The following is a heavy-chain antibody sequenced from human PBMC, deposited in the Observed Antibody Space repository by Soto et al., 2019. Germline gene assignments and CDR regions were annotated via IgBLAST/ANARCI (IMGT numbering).Heavy chain of an antibody. CDR1: GFTFSSHW. CDR2: IKPDGSEK. CDR3: ARGDYYDSSGPFSDAFDI. D-gene: IGHD3-22*01. J-gene: IGHJ3*02. V-gene: IGHV3-7*04. Sequence: PGGSLRLSCAASGFTFSSHWMSWVRQAPGKGLEWVANIKPDGSEKWYVDSVKGRFTISRDNATNSLYLQMNSLRAEDTAVYYCARGDYYDSSGPFSDAFDIWGQGTMVTVSS.